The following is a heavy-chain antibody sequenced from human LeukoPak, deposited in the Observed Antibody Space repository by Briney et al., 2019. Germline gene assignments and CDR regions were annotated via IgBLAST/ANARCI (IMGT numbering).Heavy chain of an antibody. J-gene: IGHJ4*02. CDR3: ARANYYDSSGYPSEGYFDY. CDR1: GGSISSGGYY. CDR2: IYYSGRT. Sequence: PSQTLSLTCTVSGGSISSGGYYWSWIRQHPGKGLEWIGYIYYSGRTYYNPSLKSRVTISVDTSKNQFFLKLSSVTAADTAVYYCARANYYDSSGYPSEGYFDYWGQGTLVTVSS. V-gene: IGHV4-31*03. D-gene: IGHD3-22*01.